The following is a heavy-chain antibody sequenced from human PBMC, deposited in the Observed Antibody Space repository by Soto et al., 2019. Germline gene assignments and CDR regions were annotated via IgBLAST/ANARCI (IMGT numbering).Heavy chain of an antibody. Sequence: KPSETLSLTCAVSGYSISSGYYWGWIRQPPGKGLEWIGSIYRGGRTYYNPSLKSRVTISLDTSKNQFSLKLSSVTAADTAVYYCASDPYLPITDYWGQGTLVTVSS. V-gene: IGHV4-38-2*01. CDR3: ASDPYLPITDY. CDR2: IYRGGRT. J-gene: IGHJ4*02. CDR1: GYSISSGYY. D-gene: IGHD1-20*01.